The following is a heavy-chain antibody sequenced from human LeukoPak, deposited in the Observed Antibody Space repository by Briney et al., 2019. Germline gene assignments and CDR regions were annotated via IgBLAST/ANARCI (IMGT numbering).Heavy chain of an antibody. CDR1: GDSVSSNSAA. V-gene: IGHV6-1*01. D-gene: IGHD3-3*01. CDR3: ARDKESGRRRGPYFDY. Sequence: SQTLSLTCAISGDSVSSNSAAWNWIRQSPSRGLEWLGRTYYRSKWYNDYAVSVKSRITINPDTSKNQFSLQLNSVTPEDTAVYYCARDKESGRRRGPYFDYWGQGTLVTASS. CDR2: TYYRSKWYN. J-gene: IGHJ4*02.